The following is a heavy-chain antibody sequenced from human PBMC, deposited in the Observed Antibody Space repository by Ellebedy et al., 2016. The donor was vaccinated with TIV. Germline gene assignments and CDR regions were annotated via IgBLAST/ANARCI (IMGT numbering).Heavy chain of an antibody. CDR2: IIPIFGTA. J-gene: IGHJ6*03. CDR1: GGSFSSYA. Sequence: SVKVSXXASGGSFSSYAISWVRQAPGQGLEWMGRIIPIFGTANYAQKFQGRVTITADESTSTAYMELSSLRSEDTAVYYCARALKAARPYYYYMDVWGKGTTVTVSS. V-gene: IGHV1-69*13. D-gene: IGHD6-6*01. CDR3: ARALKAARPYYYYMDV.